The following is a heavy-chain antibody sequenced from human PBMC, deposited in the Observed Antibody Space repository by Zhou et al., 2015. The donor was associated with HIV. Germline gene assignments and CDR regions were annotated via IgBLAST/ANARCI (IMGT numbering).Heavy chain of an antibody. D-gene: IGHD6-19*01. CDR1: GYTFTSYG. CDR3: ARDRPHIAVAGPANYYYYGMDV. V-gene: IGHV1-18*01. CDR2: ISAYNGNT. J-gene: IGHJ6*02. Sequence: QVQLVQSGAEVKKPGASVKVSCKASGYTFTSYGISWVRQAPGQGLEWMGWISAYNGNTNYAQKLQGRVTMTTDTSTSTAYMELRSLRSDDTAVYYCARDRPHIAVAGPANYYYYGMDVWGQGTTVTGLL.